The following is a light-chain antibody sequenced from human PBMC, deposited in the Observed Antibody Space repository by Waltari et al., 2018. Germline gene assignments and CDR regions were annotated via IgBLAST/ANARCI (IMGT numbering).Light chain of an antibody. CDR1: SGDIGGYSY. CDR3: CSYAGRYTFPS. J-gene: IGLJ2*01. CDR2: DVT. Sequence: QSALTQPRSVSGSPGQSVTISCTGTSGDIGGYSYVSWYQQHPGRAPKLVIFDVTKRPSGVPDRFSGSKSGNTASLTISGLQAEDEADYYCCSYAGRYTFPSVGGGTKVTVL. V-gene: IGLV2-11*01.